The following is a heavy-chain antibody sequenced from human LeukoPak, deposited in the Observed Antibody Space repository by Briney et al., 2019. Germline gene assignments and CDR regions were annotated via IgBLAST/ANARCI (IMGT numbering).Heavy chain of an antibody. J-gene: IGHJ4*02. V-gene: IGHV3-21*01. CDR1: GFTFSSYS. Sequence: GGSLRLSCAASGFTFSSYSMNWVRQAPGKGLEWVPSISSSSSYIYYADSVKGRFTISRDNAKNSLYLQMNSLRAEDTAVYYCARLYSSGWSPYYFDYWGQGTLVTASS. D-gene: IGHD6-19*01. CDR2: ISSSSSYI. CDR3: ARLYSSGWSPYYFDY.